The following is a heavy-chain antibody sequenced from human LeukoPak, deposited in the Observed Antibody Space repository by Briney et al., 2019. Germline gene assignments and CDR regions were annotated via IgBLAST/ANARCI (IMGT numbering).Heavy chain of an antibody. Sequence: SETLSLTCTVSGYSISSGYYWGWIREPRGKGLERMGSIYHSGSTYYNPSLKSRVTISVDTSKNQFSLKLSSVTAADTAVYYCARRVGVALDYWGQGTLVTVSS. CDR2: IYHSGST. D-gene: IGHD2-21*01. CDR3: ARRVGVALDY. CDR1: GYSISSGYY. V-gene: IGHV4-38-2*02. J-gene: IGHJ4*02.